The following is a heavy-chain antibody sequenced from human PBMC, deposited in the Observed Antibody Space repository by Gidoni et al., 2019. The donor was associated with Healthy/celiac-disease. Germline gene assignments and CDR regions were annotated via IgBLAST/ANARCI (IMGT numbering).Heavy chain of an antibody. D-gene: IGHD6-19*01. V-gene: IGHV3-30*19. CDR3: ARDIGGWYETLDY. J-gene: IGHJ4*02. CDR2: ISYDGSNK. Sequence: QVQLVESGGGVVQPGRSLRLSCAASGFTFSSYGMHWVRQAPGKGLEWVAVISYDGSNKYYADSVKGRFTISRDNSKNTLYLQMNSLRAEDTAVYYCARDIGGWYETLDYWGQGTLVTVSS. CDR1: GFTFSSYG.